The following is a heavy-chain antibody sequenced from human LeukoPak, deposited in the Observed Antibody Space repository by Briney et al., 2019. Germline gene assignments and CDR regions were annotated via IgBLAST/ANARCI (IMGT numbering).Heavy chain of an antibody. Sequence: PGGSLRLSCAASGFTFSSYAMHWVRQAPGKGLEWVAVISYDGSNKYYADSVKGRFTISRDNSKNTVYLQMNSLRAEDTAVYYCAKESGYDFEYWGQGTLVTVSS. CDR2: ISYDGSNK. CDR1: GFTFSSYA. V-gene: IGHV3-30*04. J-gene: IGHJ4*02. D-gene: IGHD5-12*01. CDR3: AKESGYDFEY.